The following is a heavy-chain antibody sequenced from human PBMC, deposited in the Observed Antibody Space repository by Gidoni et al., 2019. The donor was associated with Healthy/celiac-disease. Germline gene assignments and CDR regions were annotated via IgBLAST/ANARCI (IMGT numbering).Heavy chain of an antibody. V-gene: IGHV3-13*01. Sequence: EVQPVESGRGLVQPGGSLRLSWSAPGFTFSRYDMHWVRQATGKGPEWVSAIGTADDTYYPGSVKGRFTISRENAKNSLYLQMNSLRAGDTAVYYCARLGATSALDYWGQGTLVTVSS. CDR3: ARLGATSALDY. CDR2: IGTADDT. D-gene: IGHD1-26*01. CDR1: GFTFSRYD. J-gene: IGHJ4*02.